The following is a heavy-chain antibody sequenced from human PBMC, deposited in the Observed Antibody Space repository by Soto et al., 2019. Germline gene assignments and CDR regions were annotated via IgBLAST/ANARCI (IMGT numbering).Heavy chain of an antibody. CDR2: IDPSDSYT. CDR3: ARQYVFLERLLYPDYYGMDV. V-gene: IGHV5-10-1*01. J-gene: IGHJ6*02. D-gene: IGHD3-3*01. Sequence: PGESLKISCKGSGYSFTSYWISWVRQMPGKGLEWMGRIDPSDSYTNYSPSFQGHVTISADKSISTAYLQWSSLKASDTAMYYCARQYVFLERLLYPDYYGMDVWGQGTTVTVSS. CDR1: GYSFTSYW.